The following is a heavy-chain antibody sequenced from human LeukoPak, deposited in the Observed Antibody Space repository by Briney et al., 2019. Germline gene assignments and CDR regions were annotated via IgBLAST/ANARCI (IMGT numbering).Heavy chain of an antibody. J-gene: IGHJ4*02. CDR2: INHSGST. CDR3: ARRGSVPAAMPYDY. D-gene: IGHD2-2*01. CDR1: GGSFSGYY. V-gene: IGHV4-34*01. Sequence: SETLSLTCAVYGGSFSGYYWSWIRQPPGEGLEWIGEINHSGSTNYNPSLKSRVTISVDTSKNQFSLKLSSVTAADTAVYYCARRGSVPAAMPYDYWGQGTPVTVSS.